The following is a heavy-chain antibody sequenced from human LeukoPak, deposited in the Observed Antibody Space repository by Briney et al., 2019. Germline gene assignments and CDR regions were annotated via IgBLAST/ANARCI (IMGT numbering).Heavy chain of an antibody. V-gene: IGHV3-30*03. CDR3: AREVLWFGELFSYFDY. CDR2: ISYDGSNK. Sequence: GGSLRLSCAASGFTFSSYGMHWVRQAPGKGLEWVAVISYDGSNKYYADSVKGRFTISRDNSKNTLYLQMNSLRAEDTAVYYCAREVLWFGELFSYFDYWGQGTLVTVSS. D-gene: IGHD3-10*01. CDR1: GFTFSSYG. J-gene: IGHJ4*02.